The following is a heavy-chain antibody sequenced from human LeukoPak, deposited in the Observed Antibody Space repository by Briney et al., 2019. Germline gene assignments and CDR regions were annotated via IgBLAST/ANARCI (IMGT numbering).Heavy chain of an antibody. Sequence: KPSETLSLTCTVSGGSISSYYWSWIRQPPGKGLEWIGYIYYSGSTNYNPSLKSRVTISVDTSKNQFSLKLSSVTAADTAVYYCARDRIVVVPAAINYYYGMDVWGQGTTVTVSS. CDR2: IYYSGST. CDR3: ARDRIVVVPAAINYYYGMDV. D-gene: IGHD2-2*01. CDR1: GGSISSYY. V-gene: IGHV4-59*01. J-gene: IGHJ6*02.